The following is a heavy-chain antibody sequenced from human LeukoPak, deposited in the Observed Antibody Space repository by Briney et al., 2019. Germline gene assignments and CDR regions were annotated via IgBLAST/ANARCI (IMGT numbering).Heavy chain of an antibody. CDR3: ARAMGRVPAAIAWFDP. V-gene: IGHV3-48*01. D-gene: IGHD2-2*01. CDR1: GFSLSAYN. Sequence: GGSLRLSCEGSGFSLSAYNMNWVRQAPGKGLESVSYISSSSATIFYADSVKGRFTISRDNAKNSLYLQMNSLRAEDTALYHCARAMGRVPAAIAWFDPWGQGTLVTVSS. CDR2: ISSSSATI. J-gene: IGHJ5*02.